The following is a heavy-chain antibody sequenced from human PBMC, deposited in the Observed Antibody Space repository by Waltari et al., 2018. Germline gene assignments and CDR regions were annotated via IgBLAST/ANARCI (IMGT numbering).Heavy chain of an antibody. D-gene: IGHD2-21*01. CDR3: ATSPGGGGF. J-gene: IGHJ4*02. CDR2: IYSGGST. V-gene: IGHV3-66*01. CDR1: GFTVSNNY. Sequence: EVQLVESGGGLVQPGESRRLSCAASGFTVSNNYMSWVRQAPGKGLEGVSVIYSGGSTQYADSLKGRFTITRDSSKNTLYLQMNSLRVEDTAVYYCATSPGGGGFWGQGTLVTVSS.